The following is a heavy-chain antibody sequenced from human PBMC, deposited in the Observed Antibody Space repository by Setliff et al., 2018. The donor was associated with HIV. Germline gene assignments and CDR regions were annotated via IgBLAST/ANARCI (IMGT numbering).Heavy chain of an antibody. CDR1: GGSITSYY. D-gene: IGHD3-3*01. Sequence: SETLSLTCTVSGGSITSYYWSWIRQPPGKGLEWIGYIFYSGSTYYSPSLKSRLTISVDTSRNQFSLKLTSVTAADTAIYYCARGVNFDYWGQGTQVTVSS. V-gene: IGHV4-59*01. CDR2: IFYSGST. J-gene: IGHJ4*02. CDR3: ARGVNFDY.